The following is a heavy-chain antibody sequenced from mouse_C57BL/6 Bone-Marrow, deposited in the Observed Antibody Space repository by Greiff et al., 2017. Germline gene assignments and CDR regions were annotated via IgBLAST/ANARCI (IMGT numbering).Heavy chain of an antibody. J-gene: IGHJ3*01. CDR2: ISDGGSYT. CDR1: GFTFSSYA. Sequence: EVQGVESGGGLVKPGGSLTLSCAASGFTFSSYAMSWVRQTPEKRLEWVGTISDGGSYTYYPDKVKGRFTTSRDYAKNNLYLQMCHLKSEDSAMFYYASAAGKAYGGQGTLVTVSA. V-gene: IGHV5-4*01. D-gene: IGHD6-1*01. CDR3: ASAAGKAY.